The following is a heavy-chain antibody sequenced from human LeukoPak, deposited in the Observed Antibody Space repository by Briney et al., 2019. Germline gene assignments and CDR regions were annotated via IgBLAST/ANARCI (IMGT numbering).Heavy chain of an antibody. J-gene: IGHJ5*02. D-gene: IGHD5-24*01. CDR2: ISGSGGST. CDR1: GFTFSSYA. Sequence: GGSLRLSCAASGFTFSSYAMSWVRQAPGKGLEWVSAISGSGGSTYYADSVKGRFTISRDNSKNTLYLQMNSLRAEDTAVYYCARASDPWLQLTWGQGTLVTVSS. V-gene: IGHV3-23*01. CDR3: ARASDPWLQLT.